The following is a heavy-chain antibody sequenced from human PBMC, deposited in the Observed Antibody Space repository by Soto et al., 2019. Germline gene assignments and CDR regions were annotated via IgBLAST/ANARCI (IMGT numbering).Heavy chain of an antibody. Sequence: SVKVSCKASGGTFSSYAISWVRQAPGQGLEWMGGIIPIFGTANYAQKFQGRVTITADKSTSTAYMELSSLRSEDTAVYYCARESRVYSSGWYGFDYWGQGTLVTVSS. CDR3: ARESRVYSSGWYGFDY. D-gene: IGHD6-19*01. V-gene: IGHV1-69*06. CDR2: IIPIFGTA. CDR1: GGTFSSYA. J-gene: IGHJ4*02.